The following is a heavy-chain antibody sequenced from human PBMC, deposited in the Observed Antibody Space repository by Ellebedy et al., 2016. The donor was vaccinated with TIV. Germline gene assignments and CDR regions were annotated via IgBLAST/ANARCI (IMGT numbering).Heavy chain of an antibody. D-gene: IGHD6-19*01. CDR3: ARGSSGWGDN. CDR1: GFTFRSYW. J-gene: IGHJ4*02. Sequence: GESLKISCAASGFTFRSYWMHWVRQAPGEGLVWVSRISGDGVNTDYADSVKGRFTISRDNAKNTVYLQMNSLRAEDTAVYYCARGSSGWGDNWGQGTLVTVSS. V-gene: IGHV3-74*01. CDR2: ISGDGVNT.